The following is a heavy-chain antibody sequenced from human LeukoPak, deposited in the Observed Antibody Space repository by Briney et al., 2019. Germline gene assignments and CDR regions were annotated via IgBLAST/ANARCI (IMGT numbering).Heavy chain of an antibody. V-gene: IGHV3-7*01. D-gene: IGHD3-22*01. CDR3: ARDGVVVITTNDAFDI. Sequence: GGSLRLSCAASGFTFSSYWMSWVRQAPGKGLEWVANIKQDGSEKYYVDSVKGRFTISRDNAKNSLYLQMNSLRAEDTAVYYCARDGVVVITTNDAFDIWGQGTMVTASS. J-gene: IGHJ3*02. CDR2: IKQDGSEK. CDR1: GFTFSSYW.